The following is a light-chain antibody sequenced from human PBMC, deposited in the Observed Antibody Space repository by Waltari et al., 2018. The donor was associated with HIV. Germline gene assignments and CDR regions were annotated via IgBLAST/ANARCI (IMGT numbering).Light chain of an antibody. CDR1: QSVTNND. V-gene: IGKV3-20*01. CDR3: QQYGRSPIT. CDR2: GAS. J-gene: IGKJ5*01. Sequence: EIVLTQSPGTLSLSPGERATLSCRASQSVTNNDLAWYQQKPGQAPRLRISGASSRATGIPDRYRSSGCRTDFTLTINTREPGDFAVDYCQQYGRSPITFGRGTRLDIK.